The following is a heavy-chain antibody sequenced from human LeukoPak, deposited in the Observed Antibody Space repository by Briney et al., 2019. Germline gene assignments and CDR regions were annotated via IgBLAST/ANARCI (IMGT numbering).Heavy chain of an antibody. D-gene: IGHD3-16*01. CDR1: GFTFSSYS. V-gene: IGHV3-21*06. J-gene: IGHJ4*02. CDR2: ISSSSSYI. Sequence: AGGSLRLSCAASGFTFSSYSMNWVRQAPGKGLEWVSSISSSSSYIYYADSVTGRFTTSRDNAMSSLSLHMNSLRVEDTAVYCARGAGVGSYVPFDLWGQGTRVTVSS. CDR3: RGAGVGSYVPFDL.